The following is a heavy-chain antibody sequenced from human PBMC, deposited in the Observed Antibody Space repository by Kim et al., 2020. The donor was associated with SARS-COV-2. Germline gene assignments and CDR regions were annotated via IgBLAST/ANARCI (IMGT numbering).Heavy chain of an antibody. Sequence: GGSLRLSCAASGFTFSNAWMSWVRQAPGKGLEWVGRIKSKTDGGTTDYAAPVKGRFTISRDDSKNTLYLQMNSLKTEDTAVYYCTTAVLRYFDWLSDYFDYWGQGTLVTVSS. CDR1: GFTFSNAW. D-gene: IGHD3-9*01. J-gene: IGHJ4*02. CDR2: IKSKTDGGTT. V-gene: IGHV3-15*01. CDR3: TTAVLRYFDWLSDYFDY.